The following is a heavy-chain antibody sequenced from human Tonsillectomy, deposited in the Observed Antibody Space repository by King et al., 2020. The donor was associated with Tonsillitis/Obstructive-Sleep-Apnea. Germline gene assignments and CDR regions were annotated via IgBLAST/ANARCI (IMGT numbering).Heavy chain of an antibody. CDR2: ISYDGSNK. Sequence: VQLVESGGGVVQPGRSLRLSCAASGFTFSSYTMHWVRQAPGKGLEWVAVISYDGSNKYYADSVKGRFTISRDNSKNTLYLQMNSLRAEDTAVYYCARLLGITSAFYYWGQGTLVTVSS. D-gene: IGHD1-14*01. J-gene: IGHJ4*02. CDR1: GFTFSSYT. CDR3: ARLLGITSAFYY. V-gene: IGHV3-30*04.